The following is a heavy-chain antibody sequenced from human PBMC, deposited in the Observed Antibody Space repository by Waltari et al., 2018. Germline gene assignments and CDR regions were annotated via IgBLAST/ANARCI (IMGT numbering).Heavy chain of an antibody. D-gene: IGHD3-16*01. J-gene: IGHJ4*02. CDR1: GFTFSYSA. CDR2: ISYDGSSE. Sequence: QVQLVESGGGVVQPGRSLRLSCAASGFTFSYSAMHWVRQAPGKGRGWVAIISYDGSSEEYTNSVKGRFTISRDNSRNTRYLQMNSLRAEDTAVYYCAKSDGGIKRWLQSDFDYWGQGTLVTVSS. V-gene: IGHV3-30*18. CDR3: AKSDGGIKRWLQSDFDY.